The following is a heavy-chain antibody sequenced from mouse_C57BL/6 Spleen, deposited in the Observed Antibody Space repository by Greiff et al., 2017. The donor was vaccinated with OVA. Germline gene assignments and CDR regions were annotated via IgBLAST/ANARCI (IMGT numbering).Heavy chain of an antibody. V-gene: IGHV5-9-1*02. D-gene: IGHD2-1*01. CDR3: TREGGNYPGYFDY. J-gene: IGHJ2*01. CDR2: ISSGGDYI. Sequence: EVKLVESGEGLVKPGGSLKLSCAASGFTFSSYAMSWVRQTPEKRLEWVAYISSGGDYIYYADTVKGRFTISRDNARNTLYLQMSSLKSEASAMYYSTREGGNYPGYFDYWGQGTTLTVSS. CDR1: GFTFSSYA.